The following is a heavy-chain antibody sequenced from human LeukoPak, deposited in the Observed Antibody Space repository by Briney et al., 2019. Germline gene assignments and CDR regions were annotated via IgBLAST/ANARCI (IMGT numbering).Heavy chain of an antibody. D-gene: IGHD6-13*01. Sequence: SETLSLTCAVSGGSISSYYWSWIRQPPGKGLEWIGYIYYSGSTNYNPSLKSRVTISVATSKNQFSLKLLSVTAADTAVYYCARGMQQLYHFDSWGRGTLVTVSS. CDR2: IYYSGST. J-gene: IGHJ4*02. CDR1: GGSISSYY. CDR3: ARGMQQLYHFDS. V-gene: IGHV4-59*01.